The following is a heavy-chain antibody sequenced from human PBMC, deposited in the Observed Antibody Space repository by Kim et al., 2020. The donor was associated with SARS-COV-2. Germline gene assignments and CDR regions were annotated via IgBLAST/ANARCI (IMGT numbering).Heavy chain of an antibody. Sequence: GGSLRLSCAASGFTFSSFPMTWVRQAPGKGLEWVSSIRGSGSNTNYADSVKGRFTISRDNSKNTLSLQMNSLRAEDTAVYYCAKRWLQEKAVGAFDIWGQGTMVTVSS. D-gene: IGHD5-12*01. CDR2: IRGSGSNT. CDR1: GFTFSSFP. CDR3: AKRWLQEKAVGAFDI. J-gene: IGHJ3*02. V-gene: IGHV3-23*01.